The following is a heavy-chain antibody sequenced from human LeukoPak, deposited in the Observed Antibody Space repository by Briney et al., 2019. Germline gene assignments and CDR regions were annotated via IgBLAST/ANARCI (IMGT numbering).Heavy chain of an antibody. Sequence: GGSLRLSCAAPGITFSNAWMNWVRQAPGKGLEWVGRIKSKADGETIDYAAPVKGRFTISRDDSLNTLYLQMNSLKIEYTAVYYCTNSSSSVASDSWGQGTLVTVSS. V-gene: IGHV3-15*01. CDR3: TNSSSSVASDS. CDR2: IKSKADGETI. J-gene: IGHJ5*01. D-gene: IGHD6-6*01. CDR1: GITFSNAW.